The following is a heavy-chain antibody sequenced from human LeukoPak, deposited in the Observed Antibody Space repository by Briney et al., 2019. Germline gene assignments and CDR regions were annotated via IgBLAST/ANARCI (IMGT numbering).Heavy chain of an antibody. Sequence: SETLSLTCTVSGGXISSYYCSWIRQPPGKGLEWIGYIYYSGSTNYNPSLKSRVTISVDTSKNQFSLKLSSVTAADTAVYYCARRTVVAATRGYYYYGMDVWGQGTTVTVSS. CDR2: IYYSGST. CDR1: GGXISSYY. V-gene: IGHV4-59*08. J-gene: IGHJ6*02. CDR3: ARRTVVAATRGYYYYGMDV. D-gene: IGHD2-15*01.